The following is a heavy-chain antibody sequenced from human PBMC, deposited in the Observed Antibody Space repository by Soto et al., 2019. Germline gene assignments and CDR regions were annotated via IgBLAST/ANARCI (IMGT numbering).Heavy chain of an antibody. CDR3: ARDRITDVLRYFDWSPGLDY. CDR2: IWYDGSNK. CDR1: GFRFRNYG. D-gene: IGHD3-9*01. V-gene: IGHV3-33*01. Sequence: GGSLRLSCEASGFRFRNYGVHWVRQAPGKGLEWVAIIWYDGSNKYYADSVKGRFSISRDNSKNTLYLQLNSLRAEDTAVYYCARDRITDVLRYFDWSPGLDYWGQGTLVTVSS. J-gene: IGHJ4*02.